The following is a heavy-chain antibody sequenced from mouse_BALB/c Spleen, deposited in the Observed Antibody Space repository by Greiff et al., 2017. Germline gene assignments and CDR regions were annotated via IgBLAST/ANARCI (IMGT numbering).Heavy chain of an antibody. J-gene: IGHJ2*01. Sequence: DVQLQESGPGLVKPSQSLSLTCSVTGYSITSGYSWNWIRQFPGNKLEWLGYISYDGSNNYNPSLKNRIAITRDTSKNQFFLKLNSVTTEDTATYYCASGDDYGWNYFDYWGQGTTLTVSS. CDR1: GYSITSGYS. D-gene: IGHD2-4*01. CDR2: ISYDGSN. CDR3: ASGDDYGWNYFDY. V-gene: IGHV3-6*02.